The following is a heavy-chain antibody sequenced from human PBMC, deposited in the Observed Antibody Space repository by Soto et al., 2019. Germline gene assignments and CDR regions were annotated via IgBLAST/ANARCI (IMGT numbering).Heavy chain of an antibody. CDR2: IFPGDSDT. CDR1: GYNFANYW. CDR3: AAGYTTGPDAFDI. D-gene: IGHD6-13*01. V-gene: IGHV5-51*01. J-gene: IGHJ3*02. Sequence: GESLKISCKGSGYNFANYWIGWVRQMPGKGLEWMGMIFPGDSDTKNSPSLQGQITMSVDKSDSSAYLQWRSLKASDTAMYYRAAGYTTGPDAFDIWGQGTMVTV.